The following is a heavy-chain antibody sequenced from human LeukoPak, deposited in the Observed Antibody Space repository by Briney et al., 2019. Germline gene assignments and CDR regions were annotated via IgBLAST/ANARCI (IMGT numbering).Heavy chain of an antibody. Sequence: SETLSLTCTVSGGSISSGSYYWSWIRQPAGKGLEWIGRIYTSGGTNYNPSLKSRVTISVDTSKNQFSLKLSSVTAADTAVYYCARDGAGYYDILTGYHYFDYWGQGTLVTVSS. CDR2: IYTSGGT. J-gene: IGHJ4*02. CDR1: GGSISSGSYY. CDR3: ARDGAGYYDILTGYHYFDY. V-gene: IGHV4-61*02. D-gene: IGHD3-9*01.